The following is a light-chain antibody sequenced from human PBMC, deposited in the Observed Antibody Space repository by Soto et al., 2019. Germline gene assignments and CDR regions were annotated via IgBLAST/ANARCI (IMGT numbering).Light chain of an antibody. CDR2: DAS. J-gene: IGKJ1*01. V-gene: IGKV3-11*01. Sequence: EIVLTQSPATLSLSPGERATLSCRASQSVSSYLAWYQQKPGQAPRLLIYDASNRATGIPARFSGSGSWTDFTLTISSLEPEDFAVYYCQQRSNWPTTFGQGTNVEIK. CDR3: QQRSNWPTT. CDR1: QSVSSY.